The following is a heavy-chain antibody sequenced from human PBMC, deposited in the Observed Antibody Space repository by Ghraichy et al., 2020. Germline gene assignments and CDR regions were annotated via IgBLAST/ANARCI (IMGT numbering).Heavy chain of an antibody. CDR2: IYWDDDK. J-gene: IGHJ4*02. V-gene: IGHV2-5*02. CDR1: GFSLSTSGVG. CDR3: AHSDYDFWSGYYSRKGYYFDY. D-gene: IGHD3-3*01. Sequence: QTLSLTCTFSGFSLSTSGVGVGWIRQPPGKALEWLALIYWDDDKRYSPSLKSRLTITKDTSKNQVVLTMTNMDPVDTAPYYCAHSDYDFWSGYYSRKGYYFDYWGQGTLVTVSS.